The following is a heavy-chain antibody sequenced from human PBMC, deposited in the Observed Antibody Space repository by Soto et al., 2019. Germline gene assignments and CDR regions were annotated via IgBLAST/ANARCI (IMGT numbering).Heavy chain of an antibody. CDR1: GGTFSSYT. Sequence: QVQLVQSGAEVKKPGSSVKVSCKASGGTFSSYTISWVRQAPGQGLEWMGRIIPILGIANYARKFQGRVTITADKSTSTAYMELSSLRSEDTAVYYCASPGGTDNSFDYWGQGTLVTVSS. V-gene: IGHV1-69*02. D-gene: IGHD2-8*02. J-gene: IGHJ4*02. CDR2: IIPILGIA. CDR3: ASPGGTDNSFDY.